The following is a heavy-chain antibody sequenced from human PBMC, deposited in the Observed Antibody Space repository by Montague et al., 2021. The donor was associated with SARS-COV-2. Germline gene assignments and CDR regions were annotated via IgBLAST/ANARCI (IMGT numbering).Heavy chain of an antibody. J-gene: IGHJ5*02. V-gene: IGHV3-33*06. D-gene: IGHD2-21*02. Sequence: SLRLSCAASGFTFSNYGMHWVRQAPGKGLEWVAATRYDGSNKYYADSVKGRFTISRDNSKNTLYLQMNSLRAEDTAVYYCADDCPSGADCYRDHWGQGTLVTVSS. CDR3: ADDCPSGADCYRDH. CDR1: GFTFSNYG. CDR2: TRYDGSNK.